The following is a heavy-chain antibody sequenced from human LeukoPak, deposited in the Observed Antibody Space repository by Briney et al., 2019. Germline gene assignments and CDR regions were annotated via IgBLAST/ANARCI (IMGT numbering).Heavy chain of an antibody. CDR1: GGSFSGYY. Sequence: SETLSLTCAVYGGSFSGYYWSWIRQPPGKGLEWIGEINHSGSTNYNPSLKSRVTISVDASKNQFSLKLSSVTAEDTAVYYCARKKRVDTDSIMVYYYYAMDVWGQGTTVTVSS. CDR2: INHSGST. CDR3: ARKKRVDTDSIMVYYYYAMDV. J-gene: IGHJ6*02. V-gene: IGHV4-34*01. D-gene: IGHD5-18*01.